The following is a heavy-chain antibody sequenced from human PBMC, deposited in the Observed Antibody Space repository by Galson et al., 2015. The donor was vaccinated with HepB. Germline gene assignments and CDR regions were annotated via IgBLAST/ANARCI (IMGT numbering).Heavy chain of an antibody. J-gene: IGHJ3*02. CDR2: TYYRSRWYN. Sequence: CAISGDSVSSNSAAWNWIRQSPSRGLEWLGRTYYRSRWYNDYAVSVQSRITINPDTSKNQFSLQLNSVAPEDTAVYYCARARLATSDAFDIWGQGTMVTVSS. CDR1: GDSVSSNSAA. V-gene: IGHV6-1*01. CDR3: ARARLATSDAFDI.